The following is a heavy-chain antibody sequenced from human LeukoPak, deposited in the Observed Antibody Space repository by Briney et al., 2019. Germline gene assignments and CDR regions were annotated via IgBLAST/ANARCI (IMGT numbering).Heavy chain of an antibody. CDR1: GFTFSSYS. CDR3: AREGGTAIDY. V-gene: IGHV3-21*01. Sequence: GGSLRLSCAASGFTFSSYSINWVRQAPGKGLEWVSSISSSSSYIYYADSVKGRFTISRDNAKNSLYLQMNSLRAEDTAVYYCAREGGTAIDYWGQGTLVTVSS. J-gene: IGHJ4*02. D-gene: IGHD2-21*02. CDR2: ISSSSSYI.